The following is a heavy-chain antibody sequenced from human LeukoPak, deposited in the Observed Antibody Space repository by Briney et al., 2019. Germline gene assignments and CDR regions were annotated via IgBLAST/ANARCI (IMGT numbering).Heavy chain of an antibody. CDR1: GGSISSYY. Sequence: MSSETLSLTCTVSGGSISSYYWSWIRQPPGKGLEWIGYIYYSGSTNYNPSLKSRVTISVDTSKNQFSLKLSSVTAADTAVYYCARFGITGTPEAFDIWGQGTMVTVSS. V-gene: IGHV4-59*01. CDR3: ARFGITGTPEAFDI. J-gene: IGHJ3*02. D-gene: IGHD1-7*01. CDR2: IYYSGST.